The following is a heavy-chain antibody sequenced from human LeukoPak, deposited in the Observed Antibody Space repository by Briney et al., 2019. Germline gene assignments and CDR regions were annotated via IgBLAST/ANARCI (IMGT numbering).Heavy chain of an antibody. V-gene: IGHV3-23*01. D-gene: IGHD2-15*01. J-gene: IGHJ4*02. CDR1: GFTFTSYA. CDR2: ISGSGGST. Sequence: GGSLRLSCAASGFTFTSYAMSWVRQAPGKGLEWVPAISGSGGSTYYADSVKGRFTISRDNSKNTLYLQMNSLRAEDTAVYYCAKDLAFGVAHWGQGTLVTVSS. CDR3: AKDLAFGVAH.